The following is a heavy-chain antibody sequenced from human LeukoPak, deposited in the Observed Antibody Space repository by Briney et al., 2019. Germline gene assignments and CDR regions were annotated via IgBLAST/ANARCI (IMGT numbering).Heavy chain of an antibody. CDR3: AKLGARNSAAFDV. CDR1: GFTFSSYA. Sequence: GGSQRLSCAASGFTFSSYAMSWVRQPPGRGLEWVSTIGDRTYYADSVKGRFTISRDNSKNTLLLQMNSLRAEDTAVYHCAKLGARNSAAFDVWGQGTMVTISS. CDR2: IGDRT. J-gene: IGHJ3*01. V-gene: IGHV3-23*01. D-gene: IGHD3-16*01.